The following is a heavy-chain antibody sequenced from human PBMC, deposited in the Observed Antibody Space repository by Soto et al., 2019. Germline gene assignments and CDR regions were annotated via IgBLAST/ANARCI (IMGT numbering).Heavy chain of an antibody. CDR2: IYYSGST. CDR1: GGSISSGGYY. CDR3: ARYKITFGRVIVTHTDY. J-gene: IGHJ4*02. Sequence: QVQLQESGPGLVKPSQTLSLTCTVSGGSISSGGYYWSWIRQHPGKGLEWIGYIYYSGSTYYNPSLNSRVTISVDTSKNQFSLKLSSVTAADTAVYYCARYKITFGRVIVTHTDYWGQGTLVTVSS. D-gene: IGHD3-16*02. V-gene: IGHV4-31*03.